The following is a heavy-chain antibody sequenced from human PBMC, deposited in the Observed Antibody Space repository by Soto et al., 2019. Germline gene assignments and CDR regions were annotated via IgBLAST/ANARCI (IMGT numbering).Heavy chain of an antibody. CDR2: IKSETHGGTT. D-gene: IGHD2-8*02. Sequence: PGGSLRLSCAASGFTFNNAWMNWVRQAPGKGLEWVGRIKSETHGGTTDYSEPVKGRFTISRDDSKNTVYLQMNSLKTEDTAVYYCLEYWHGMDVWGQGTTVTVSS. CDR1: GFTFNNAW. J-gene: IGHJ6*02. CDR3: LEYWHGMDV. V-gene: IGHV3-15*07.